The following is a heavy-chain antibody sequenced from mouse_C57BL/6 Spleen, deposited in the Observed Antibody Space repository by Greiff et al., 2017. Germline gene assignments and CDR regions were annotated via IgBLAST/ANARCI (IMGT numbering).Heavy chain of an antibody. J-gene: IGHJ3*01. Sequence: EVKVVESGGDLVKPGGSLKLSCAASGFTFSSYGMSWVRQTPDKRLEWVATISSGGSYTYYPDSVKGRFTISIDNAKNTLYLKMSSLKSEDTSMYYSACPGAYDYEGTWFAYGGQGTLVTGSA. CDR2: ISSGGSYT. V-gene: IGHV5-6*01. D-gene: IGHD2-4*01. CDR1: GFTFSSYG. CDR3: ACPGAYDYEGTWFAY.